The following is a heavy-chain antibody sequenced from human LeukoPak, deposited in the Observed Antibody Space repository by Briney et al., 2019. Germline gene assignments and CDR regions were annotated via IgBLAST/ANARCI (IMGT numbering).Heavy chain of an antibody. J-gene: IGHJ4*02. V-gene: IGHV3-23*01. CDR3: ARYCSGASCSSGVDY. CDR1: GFTFGSYM. CDR2: ISSNGGST. D-gene: IGHD2-15*01. Sequence: PGGSLRLSCAASGFTFGSYMMTWVRQAPGRGLEWVSTISSNGGSTYYADSVKGRFTISRDNSKNTLYLQMSSLRAEDTAIYYCARYCSGASCSSGVDYWGQGTLVPVSS.